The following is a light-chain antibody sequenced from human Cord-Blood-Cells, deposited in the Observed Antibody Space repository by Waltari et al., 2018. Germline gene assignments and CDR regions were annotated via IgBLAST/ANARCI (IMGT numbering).Light chain of an antibody. CDR2: DAS. CDR1: QDISNY. J-gene: IGKJ4*01. V-gene: IGKV1-33*01. CDR3: QQYDNLPPSLT. Sequence: DIQMTQSPSSLSASVGVRVTITCQSSQDISNYLNWYQQQPWKAPKLLIYDASNLETGGPSRFSGIGSGTDFTFTISSLQPEDIATYYCQQYDNLPPSLTFGGGTKVEIK.